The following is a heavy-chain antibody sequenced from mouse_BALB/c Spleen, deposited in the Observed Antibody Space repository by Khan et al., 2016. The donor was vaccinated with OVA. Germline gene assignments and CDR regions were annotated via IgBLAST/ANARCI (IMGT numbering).Heavy chain of an antibody. J-gene: IGHJ2*01. CDR3: ARIYGSDFDY. V-gene: IGHV1-20*02. CDR1: GYSFTGYF. CDR2: INPHIGET. D-gene: IGHD1-1*01. Sequence: VQLKESGPELVKPGASVKISCKASGYSFTGYFMNWVMQSHGKSLEWIGRINPHIGETFYNPKFKGKATLTVDESSSTVHMEIRSLASEDSAVYYCARIYGSDFDYWGQGTTLTVSS.